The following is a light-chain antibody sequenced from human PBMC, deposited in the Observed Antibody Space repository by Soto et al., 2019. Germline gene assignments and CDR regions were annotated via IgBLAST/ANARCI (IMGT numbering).Light chain of an antibody. J-gene: IGKJ1*01. V-gene: IGKV3-11*01. Sequence: ELVLTRSPATLSLSPGERATLSCMASQSVSSYLAWYQQKPGQAPRLLIYDASNRATGIPARFSGSGSGTDFTLTISSLEPEDFAVYYCQQRSNWPRTFGQGTKVDI. CDR1: QSVSSY. CDR2: DAS. CDR3: QQRSNWPRT.